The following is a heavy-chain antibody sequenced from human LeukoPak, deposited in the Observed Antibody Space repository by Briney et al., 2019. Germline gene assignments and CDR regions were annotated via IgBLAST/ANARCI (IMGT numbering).Heavy chain of an antibody. D-gene: IGHD6-19*01. J-gene: IGHJ4*02. CDR1: GFTFSNYY. V-gene: IGHV3-23*01. CDR3: AKGSGDSSAWFQLFDY. Sequence: GGSLRLSCEASGFTFSNYYMSWIRQAPGKGLEWVSTISGSGGSTYYADSVKGRFTISRDNSKNTLYLQMNSLRAEDTAVYYCAKGSGDSSAWFQLFDYWGQGTLVTVSS. CDR2: ISGSGGST.